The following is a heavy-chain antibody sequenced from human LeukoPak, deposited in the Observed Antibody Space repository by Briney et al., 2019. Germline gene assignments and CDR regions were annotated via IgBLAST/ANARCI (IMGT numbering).Heavy chain of an antibody. J-gene: IGHJ3*02. D-gene: IGHD4-17*01. CDR3: ARHLSGDDI. V-gene: IGHV3-53*01. CDR1: GFIVSSNY. CDR2: IYSGGST. Sequence: PGGSLRLSCAASGFIVSSNYMSWVRQAPGKGLEWVSIIYSGGSTYYADSVKGRFTISRDNSKNTLHLQMNSLRAEDTAVYYCARHLSGDDIWGQGTMATVSS.